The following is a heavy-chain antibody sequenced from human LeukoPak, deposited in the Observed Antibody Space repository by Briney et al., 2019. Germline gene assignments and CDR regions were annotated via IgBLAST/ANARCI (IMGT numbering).Heavy chain of an antibody. CDR1: GFTFSSYS. V-gene: IGHV3-48*01. CDR3: ARDRRAVTTVNWYFDL. J-gene: IGHJ2*01. CDR2: ISSSSSTV. Sequence: GGSLRLSCAASGFTFSSYSMNWVRQAPGKGLEWVSYISSSSSTVYYADSVKGRFTISRDNAKNSLYLQINSLRAEDTAVYYCARDRRAVTTVNWYFDLWGRGTLVTVS. D-gene: IGHD4-17*01.